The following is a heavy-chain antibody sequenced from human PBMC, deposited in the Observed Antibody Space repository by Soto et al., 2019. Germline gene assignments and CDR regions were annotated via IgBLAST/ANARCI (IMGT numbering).Heavy chain of an antibody. Sequence: DVQLLESGGGLLQPGGSLRLSCAASGFIFSAFDMSWVRQAPGKGLEWVSSISGGTYYADSVKGRFTISRDNSKNTLYLQMNGLRPEDTAVYYCVGALTYEVPYYYYGMDVWGQGTTVTVSS. CDR3: VGALTYEVPYYYYGMDV. CDR2: ISGGT. V-gene: IGHV3-23*01. J-gene: IGHJ6*02. D-gene: IGHD3-16*01. CDR1: GFIFSAFD.